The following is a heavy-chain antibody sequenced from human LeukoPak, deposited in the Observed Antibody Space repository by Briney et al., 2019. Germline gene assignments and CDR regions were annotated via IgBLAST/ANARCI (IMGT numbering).Heavy chain of an antibody. Sequence: ASVKVSCKASGYTFTSYYMHWVRQAPGQGLGWMGIINPSGGSTIYAQQFQDRVTMTRDTSTSTFYMELSSLRSEDTAVYYCARGVTTITNFDYWGQGTLVTVSS. D-gene: IGHD5-24*01. CDR2: INPSGGST. J-gene: IGHJ4*02. V-gene: IGHV1-46*01. CDR1: GYTFTSYY. CDR3: ARGVTTITNFDY.